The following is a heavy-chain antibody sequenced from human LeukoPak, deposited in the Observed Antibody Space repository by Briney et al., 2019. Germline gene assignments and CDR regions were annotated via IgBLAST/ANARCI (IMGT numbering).Heavy chain of an antibody. V-gene: IGHV3-21*01. D-gene: IGHD2-2*01. J-gene: IGHJ6*03. CDR3: ARDSGYCSSTSCYHYYYYYMDV. Sequence: PGGSLRLSCTASGFTFSTYSMTWVRQAPGKGLEWVSSISTRSTYIYYEASMVGRFTISRDNAKNSLYLQMNSLRAEDTAVYYCARDSGYCSSTSCYHYYYYYMDVWGKGTTVTVSS. CDR2: ISTRSTYI. CDR1: GFTFSTYS.